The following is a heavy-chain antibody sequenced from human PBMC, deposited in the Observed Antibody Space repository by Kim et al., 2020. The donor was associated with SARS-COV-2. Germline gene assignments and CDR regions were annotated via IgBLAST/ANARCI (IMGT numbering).Heavy chain of an antibody. CDR3: AKDLNSGYEIGLDY. V-gene: IGHV3-9*01. D-gene: IGHD5-12*01. Sequence: ADSVKGRFTISTDNTKNSMYLQMNSLKTEDTTLYYCAKDLNSGYEIGLDYWGKGTLVTVSS. J-gene: IGHJ4*02.